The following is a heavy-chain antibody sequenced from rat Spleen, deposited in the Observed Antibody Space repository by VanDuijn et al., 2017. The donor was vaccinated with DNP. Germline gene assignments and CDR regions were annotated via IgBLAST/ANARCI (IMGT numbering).Heavy chain of an antibody. Sequence: EVQLVESGGGLVQPGRSLKLSCAASGFTFSNYGMAWVRQAPTKGLEWVASISTGGGNTYYRDSVKGRFTISRDNAKNTQYLQMDSLRSEDTATYYCARLGMITIAEPHYYAMDAWGQGTSVTVSS. V-gene: IGHV5S13*01. D-gene: IGHD1-2*01. J-gene: IGHJ4*01. CDR1: GFTFSNYG. CDR2: ISTGGGNT. CDR3: ARLGMITIAEPHYYAMDA.